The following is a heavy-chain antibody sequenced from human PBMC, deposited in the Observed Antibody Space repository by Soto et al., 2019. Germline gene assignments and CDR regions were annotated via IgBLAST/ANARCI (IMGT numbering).Heavy chain of an antibody. D-gene: IGHD5-18*01. CDR2: IIPIFGTA. J-gene: IGHJ4*02. CDR1: GGTFSSFT. CDR3: ARDEISVIGSYGLQGFDY. V-gene: IGHV1-69*13. Sequence: SVKVSCKASGGTFSSFTISWVRQAPGQGLEWMGGIIPIFGTANYAQRFQGRVTITADESTNTAYMELSSLRSEDTAVYYCARDEISVIGSYGLQGFDYWGQGTLVTVSS.